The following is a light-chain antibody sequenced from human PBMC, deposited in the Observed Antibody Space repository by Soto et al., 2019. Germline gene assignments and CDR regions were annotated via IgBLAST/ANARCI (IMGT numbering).Light chain of an antibody. CDR3: QQATNWPPRTPPRT. J-gene: IGKJ1*01. CDR2: DVS. CDR1: ESISRN. Sequence: EVVLTQSPATLSLSPGESATLSCRASESISRNIAWYQQSPGQAPRLLIYDVSKRATGIPPRFSGSGSGTDFTLTVSGLEPEDFAIYYCQQATNWPPRTPPRTFGQGTKVEIK. V-gene: IGKV3-11*01.